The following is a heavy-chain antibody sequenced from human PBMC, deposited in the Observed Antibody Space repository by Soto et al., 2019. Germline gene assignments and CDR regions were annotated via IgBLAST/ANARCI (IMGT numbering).Heavy chain of an antibody. CDR3: SRSLDS. Sequence: SXRLSCAASGFIFINFWMDWVRQAPGKGLEWVANISPDGREKHYVDSVKGRFTISRGNAKNSLYLQMSSLTAEDSALYYCSRSLDSWGQGTRVTVSS. V-gene: IGHV3-7*01. CDR2: ISPDGREK. J-gene: IGHJ4*02. CDR1: GFIFINFW.